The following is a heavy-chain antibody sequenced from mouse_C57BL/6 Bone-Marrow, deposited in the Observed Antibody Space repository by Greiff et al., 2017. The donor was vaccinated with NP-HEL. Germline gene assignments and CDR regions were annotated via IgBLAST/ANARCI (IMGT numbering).Heavy chain of an antibody. CDR2: ISSGGSYT. J-gene: IGHJ3*01. V-gene: IGHV5-6*01. Sequence: EVKLMESGGDLVKPGGSLKLSCAASGFTFSSYGMSWVRQTPDKRLEWVATISSGGSYTYYPDSVKGRFTISRDNAKNTLYLQMSSLKSEDTAMYYCARHGDYSNYEFAYWGQGTLVTVSA. CDR3: ARHGDYSNYEFAY. CDR1: GFTFSSYG. D-gene: IGHD2-5*01.